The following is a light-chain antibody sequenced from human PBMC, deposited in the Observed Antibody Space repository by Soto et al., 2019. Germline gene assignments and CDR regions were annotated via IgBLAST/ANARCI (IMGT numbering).Light chain of an antibody. CDR3: QQYYSTPWT. CDR1: QSVLYSSNNKNY. Sequence: DIVMTQSPDSLAVSPGERATINCKSSQSVLYSSNNKNYLAWYQQKPGQPPKLLIYWASTRESGVPDRFSGSGSGTDFTLTISSLQAEDVAVYYCQQYYSTPWTFGQGTKWIS. CDR2: WAS. V-gene: IGKV4-1*01. J-gene: IGKJ1*01.